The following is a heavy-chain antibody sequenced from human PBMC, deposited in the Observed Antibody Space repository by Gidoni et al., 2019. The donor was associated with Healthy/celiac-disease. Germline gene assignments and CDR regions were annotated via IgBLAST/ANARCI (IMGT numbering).Heavy chain of an antibody. Sequence: QVQLVESGGGVVQPGRSLRLSCAASGFTFSSYGMHWVRQAPGTGLEGVAVISYDGSNKYYADSVKGRFTISRDNSKNTLYLQMNSLRAEDTAVYYCAKDTSGSYFDYWGQGTLVTVSS. CDR2: ISYDGSNK. J-gene: IGHJ4*02. CDR3: AKDTSGSYFDY. V-gene: IGHV3-30*18. D-gene: IGHD3-10*01. CDR1: GFTFSSYG.